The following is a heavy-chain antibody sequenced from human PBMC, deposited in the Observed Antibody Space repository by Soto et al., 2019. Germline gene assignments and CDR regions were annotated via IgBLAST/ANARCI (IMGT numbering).Heavy chain of an antibody. J-gene: IGHJ4*02. V-gene: IGHV1-3*01. CDR3: ARTSGYYFFDY. CDR1: GYTFTTYA. CDR2: INAGNGNT. Sequence: QVHLVQSGAEVKKPGASVQVSCKASGYTFTTYAMHRVRQAPGQRLEWMGWINAGNGNTKYSQKFQGRVTITRDTSASTAYMELSSLRSEDTAVYYCARTSGYYFFDYWGQGTLVTVSS. D-gene: IGHD3-3*01.